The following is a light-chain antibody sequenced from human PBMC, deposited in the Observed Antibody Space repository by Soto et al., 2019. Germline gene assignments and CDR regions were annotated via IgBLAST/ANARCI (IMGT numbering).Light chain of an antibody. V-gene: IGKV1-27*01. J-gene: IGKJ4*01. CDR3: QKYNSAPLT. Sequence: DIQMTQSPSSLSASVGDRVTITCRASQGISDYLAWYQQKPGSVPKLLIYGASTLQSGVPSRFSGSGSGTDYTLTISSLQPEDVATYYCQKYNSAPLTFGGGTRVEIK. CDR2: GAS. CDR1: QGISDY.